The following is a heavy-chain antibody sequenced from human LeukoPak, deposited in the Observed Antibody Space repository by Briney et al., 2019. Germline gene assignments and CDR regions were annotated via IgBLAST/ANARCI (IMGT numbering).Heavy chain of an antibody. D-gene: IGHD3-10*01. V-gene: IGHV3-30*02. CDR2: IRYDGSNK. Sequence: GGSLRLSCAASGFTFSSYGMHWVRQAPGKGLEWVAFIRYDGSNKYYADSVKGRFTISRDNSKNTLYLQMNSLRAEDTAVYYCAKDPHSVRVVHPMDYWGQGTLVTVSS. J-gene: IGHJ4*02. CDR3: AKDPHSVRVVHPMDY. CDR1: GFTFSSYG.